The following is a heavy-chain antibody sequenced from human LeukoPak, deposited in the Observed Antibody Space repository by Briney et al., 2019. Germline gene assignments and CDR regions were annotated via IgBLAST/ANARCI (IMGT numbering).Heavy chain of an antibody. CDR2: ISYDGSNK. CDR1: GFTFSSYA. J-gene: IGHJ4*02. Sequence: GGSLRLSCAASGFTFSSYAMHWVRQAPGKGLEWVAVISYDGSNKYYADSVKGRFTISRDNSKNTLYLQMNSLRAEDTAVYYCAKDSSVYYYDSRNFDYWGQGTLVTVSS. D-gene: IGHD3-22*01. V-gene: IGHV3-30*04. CDR3: AKDSSVYYYDSRNFDY.